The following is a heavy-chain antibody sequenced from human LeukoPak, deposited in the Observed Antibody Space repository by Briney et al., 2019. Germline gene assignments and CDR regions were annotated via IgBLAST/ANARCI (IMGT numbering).Heavy chain of an antibody. J-gene: IGHJ4*02. D-gene: IGHD1-26*01. CDR3: ARDVGSPSL. Sequence: PGGSLRLSCAASGFTFSSRWMHWVRQAPGKGLVWVSGISTDGSTTNYADSVKGRFTISRDNAKSTLYLQMNSLRVEDTAVYYCARDVGSPSLWGRGTLVTVSS. CDR2: ISTDGSTT. V-gene: IGHV3-74*01. CDR1: GFTFSSRW.